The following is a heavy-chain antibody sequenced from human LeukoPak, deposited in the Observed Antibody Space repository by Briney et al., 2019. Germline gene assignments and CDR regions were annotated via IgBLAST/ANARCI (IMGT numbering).Heavy chain of an antibody. J-gene: IGHJ4*02. CDR1: GYTFTSYD. CDR3: ARVYCGGACGSVDY. D-gene: IGHD2-21*01. Sequence: GASVKVSCKASGYTFTSYDINWVRQATGQGLEWMGWMNPNSGNTGYAQKFQGRVTITRNTSISTAYMELSSLRSEDTAVYYCARVYCGGACGSVDYWGQGTLVTVSS. CDR2: MNPNSGNT. V-gene: IGHV1-8*03.